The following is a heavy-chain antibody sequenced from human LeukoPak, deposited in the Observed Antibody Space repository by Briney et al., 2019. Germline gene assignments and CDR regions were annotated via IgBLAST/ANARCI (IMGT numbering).Heavy chain of an antibody. D-gene: IGHD3-10*01. CDR2: IKSKTDGGTT. CDR1: GFTFTYAY. J-gene: IGHJ1*01. CDR3: TTDAPYYGSGSYFSDFQH. Sequence: GGSLRLSCAASGFTFTYAYMSWVRQAPGRGLEWVGRIKSKTDGGTTDYAAPVKGRFTISRDDSNKTLHLQMNSLKTEDTGVYYCTTDAPYYGSGSYFSDFQHWGQSTLVTVSS. V-gene: IGHV3-15*01.